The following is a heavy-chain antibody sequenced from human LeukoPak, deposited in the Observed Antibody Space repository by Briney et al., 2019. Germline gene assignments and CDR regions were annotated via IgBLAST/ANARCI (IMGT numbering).Heavy chain of an antibody. J-gene: IGHJ4*02. CDR3: ARAGGGGFDY. D-gene: IGHD2-15*01. Sequence: PGGSLRLSCADSGFTFSSHWMHWVRQAPGKGLVWVSRIKYDASSTSYADSVKGRFTISRDNAKNTLYLQMNSLRAEDTAVYYCARAGGGGFDYWGQRTLVTVSS. CDR2: IKYDASST. V-gene: IGHV3-74*01. CDR1: GFTFSSHW.